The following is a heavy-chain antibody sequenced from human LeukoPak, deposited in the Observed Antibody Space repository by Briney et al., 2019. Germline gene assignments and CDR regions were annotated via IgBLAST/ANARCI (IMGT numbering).Heavy chain of an antibody. J-gene: IGHJ6*02. CDR1: GFTFSSYS. CDR3: ARVSGGHYGSGSYTAEGV. CDR2: ISSGTSTI. Sequence: GGSLRLSCAASGFTFSSYSMNWVRQAPGKGLEWVSYISSGTSTIYYAGSVKGRFTISRDNAKNSLYLQMNSLRDEDTAVYYCARVSGGHYGSGSYTAEGVWGQGTTVTVSS. D-gene: IGHD3-10*01. V-gene: IGHV3-48*02.